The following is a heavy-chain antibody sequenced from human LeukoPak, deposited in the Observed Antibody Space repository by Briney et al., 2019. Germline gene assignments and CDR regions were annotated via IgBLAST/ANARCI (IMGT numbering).Heavy chain of an antibody. Sequence: ASVKVSCKASGYTFTTYDINWVRQATGQGLELMGWMTPNSGNTGYTQKFQGRVTMTRNTSISTAYMELSSLRSEDTAVYYCARGRGSGHKENWFDPWGQGTLVTVSS. V-gene: IGHV1-8*01. D-gene: IGHD6-19*01. CDR1: GYTFTTYD. J-gene: IGHJ5*02. CDR3: ARGRGSGHKENWFDP. CDR2: MTPNSGNT.